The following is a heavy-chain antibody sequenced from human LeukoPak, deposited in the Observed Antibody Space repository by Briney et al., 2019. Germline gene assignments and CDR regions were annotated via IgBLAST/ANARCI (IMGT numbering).Heavy chain of an antibody. Sequence: GGSLRLSCAASGFTFSSYSMNWVRQAPGKGLEWVSSISSSSSYIYYADSVKGRFTISRDNAKNSLYLQMNSLRAEDTAVYYCARRSGTEVWYFDLWGRGTLVTVSS. CDR3: ARRSGTEVWYFDL. CDR2: ISSSSSYI. D-gene: IGHD1-26*01. CDR1: GFTFSSYS. V-gene: IGHV3-21*01. J-gene: IGHJ2*01.